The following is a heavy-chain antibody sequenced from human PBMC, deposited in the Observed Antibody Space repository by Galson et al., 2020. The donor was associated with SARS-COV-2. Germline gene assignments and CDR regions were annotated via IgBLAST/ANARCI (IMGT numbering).Heavy chain of an antibody. CDR1: GGSISSGDYY. J-gene: IGHJ5*02. CDR3: ARVPYYYGSGSYWSNWFDP. D-gene: IGHD3-10*01. V-gene: IGHV4-30-4*01. CDR2: IYYSGST. Sequence: SETLSLTCTVSGGSISSGDYYWSWIRQPPGKGLEWIGYIYYSGSTYYNPSLKSRVTISVDTSKNQFYLKLSSVTAADTAVYYCARVPYYYGSGSYWSNWFDPWGQGTLVTVSS.